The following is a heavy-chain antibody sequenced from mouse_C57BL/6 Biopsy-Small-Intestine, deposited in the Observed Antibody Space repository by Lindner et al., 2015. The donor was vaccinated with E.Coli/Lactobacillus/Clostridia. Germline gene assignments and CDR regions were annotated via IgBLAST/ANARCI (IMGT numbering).Heavy chain of an antibody. D-gene: IGHD1-3*01. CDR1: GATFRSHA. CDR3: ANGPDLVTGYSKVNFFDN. J-gene: IGHJ3*01. CDR2: FIALFDRA. Sequence: SVKVSCKASGATFRSHAISWVRQAPGQGLEWMGGFIALFDRANYAQKFEGRVTISADKSTSTVYMELSSLRSEDTAVYYCANGPDLVTGYSKVNFFDNWGLGTLVTVS. V-gene: IGHV1-69*02.